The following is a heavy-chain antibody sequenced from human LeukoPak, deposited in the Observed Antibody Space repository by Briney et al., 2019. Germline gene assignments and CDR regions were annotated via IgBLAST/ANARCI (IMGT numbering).Heavy chain of an antibody. D-gene: IGHD4-17*01. V-gene: IGHV6-1*01. CDR3: AREYGDRRYYYYYYMDV. Sequence: SQTLSLTCAISGDSVSSNSAAWNWIRQSPSRGLEWLGRTYYRSKWYNDYAVSVKSRITINPDTSKNQFSLQLNSVTPEDTAVYCCAREYGDRRYYYYYYMDVWGKGTTVTVSS. CDR1: GDSVSSNSAA. CDR2: TYYRSKWYN. J-gene: IGHJ6*03.